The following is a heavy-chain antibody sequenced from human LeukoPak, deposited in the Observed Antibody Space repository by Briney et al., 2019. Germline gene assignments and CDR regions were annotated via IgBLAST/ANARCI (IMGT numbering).Heavy chain of an antibody. CDR2: ISSGGITI. J-gene: IGHJ3*02. V-gene: IGHV3-48*04. CDR1: GFTFSSYD. Sequence: GGSLRLSCAGSGFTFSSYDMNWVRQAPGKGLEWVSYISSGGITIYYADSVKGRFTISRDNAKNSLYLQMSSLRAEDTAVYYCARHYSRAFDIWGQGTMVTVSS. D-gene: IGHD6-13*01. CDR3: ARHYSRAFDI.